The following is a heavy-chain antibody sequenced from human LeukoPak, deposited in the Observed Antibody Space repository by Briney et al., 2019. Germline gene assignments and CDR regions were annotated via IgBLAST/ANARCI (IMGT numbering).Heavy chain of an antibody. J-gene: IGHJ3*02. D-gene: IGHD3-10*01. CDR2: IYYNGNS. V-gene: IGHV4-59*08. CDR3: ARHYGSRNPDAFDI. Sequence: RSSETLSLTCTVSGGSISSYYWSWIRQPPGKGLEWIGYIYYNGNSNYNPSLKSRLTISVDTSKNQFSLKLSSVTAADTAVYYCARHYGSRNPDAFDIWGQGTMVIVSS. CDR1: GGSISSYY.